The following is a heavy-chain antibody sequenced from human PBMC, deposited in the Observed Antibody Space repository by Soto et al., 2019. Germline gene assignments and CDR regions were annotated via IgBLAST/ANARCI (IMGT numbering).Heavy chain of an antibody. CDR1: GFTFTNAW. D-gene: IGHD3-22*01. CDR2: IKSKTDGGTT. Sequence: GGSLRLSCAASGFTFTNAWINWVRQAPGKGLEWVGRIKSKTDGGTTDYAEPVKGRFAISRDDSNSMVYLQMNSLKIEDTAVYYCTTDSYSTIIIVRFDYWGHGTLVTVSS. CDR3: TTDSYSTIIIVRFDY. J-gene: IGHJ4*01. V-gene: IGHV3-15*07.